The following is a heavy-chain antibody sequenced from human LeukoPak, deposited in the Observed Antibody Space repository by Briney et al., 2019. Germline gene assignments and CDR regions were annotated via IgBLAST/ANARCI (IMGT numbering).Heavy chain of an antibody. V-gene: IGHV3-73*01. Sequence: GGSLRLSCAASGFTFSGSAMHWVRQASGKGLEWVGRIRSKANNYATAYAASVKGRFTISRDDSKNTAYLQMNSLKTEDTAVYYCTSSDAYYFDNWGQGTLVTVSS. CDR1: GFTFSGSA. D-gene: IGHD3-10*01. CDR3: TSSDAYYFDN. CDR2: IRSKANNYAT. J-gene: IGHJ4*02.